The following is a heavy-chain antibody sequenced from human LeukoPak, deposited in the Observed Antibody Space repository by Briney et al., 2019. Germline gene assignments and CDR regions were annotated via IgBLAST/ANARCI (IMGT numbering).Heavy chain of an antibody. Sequence: SETLSLTCTVSGGSISSYYWSWIRQPPGKGLEWIGYIYTRGSTNYNPSLKSRVTISVDTSKNQFSLKLSSVTAADTAVYYCARGAENFDYWGQGTLVTVSS. CDR1: GGSISSYY. CDR3: ARGAENFDY. CDR2: IYTRGST. D-gene: IGHD6-19*01. V-gene: IGHV4-4*09. J-gene: IGHJ4*02.